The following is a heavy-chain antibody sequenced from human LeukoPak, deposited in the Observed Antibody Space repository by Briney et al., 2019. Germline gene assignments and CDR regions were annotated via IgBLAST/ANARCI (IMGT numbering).Heavy chain of an antibody. CDR2: IYYSGST. CDR3: ARSLGGAFDI. D-gene: IGHD2-15*01. J-gene: IGHJ3*02. V-gene: IGHV4-59*01. Sequence: SETLSLTCTVSGGSISSYYWSWIRQPPGKGLKWIGYIYYSGSTNYNPSLKSRVTISVDTSKNQFSLKLSSVTAADTAVYYCARSLGGAFDIWGQGTMVTVSS. CDR1: GGSISSYY.